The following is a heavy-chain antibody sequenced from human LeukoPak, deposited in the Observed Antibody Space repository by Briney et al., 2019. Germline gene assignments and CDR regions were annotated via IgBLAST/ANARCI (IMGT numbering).Heavy chain of an antibody. Sequence: GGSLRLSCAASGFTFSSYAMSWVRQAPGKGLEWVSSISGSGGSIYYADSVKGRFTISRDNSKCTLYLQMNSLRAEDTAIYYCAKEAVAAAGPFDYWGQGTLVTVSS. CDR2: ISGSGGSI. J-gene: IGHJ4*02. D-gene: IGHD6-13*01. CDR1: GFTFSSYA. V-gene: IGHV3-23*01. CDR3: AKEAVAAAGPFDY.